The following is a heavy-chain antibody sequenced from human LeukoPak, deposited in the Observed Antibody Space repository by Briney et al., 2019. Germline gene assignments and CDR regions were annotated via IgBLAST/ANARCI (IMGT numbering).Heavy chain of an antibody. CDR2: INHSGST. CDR1: GGSFSGYY. J-gene: IGHJ3*02. D-gene: IGHD3-10*01. V-gene: IGHV4-34*01. CDR3: ARGGWLGAFDI. Sequence: SEILSLTCAVYGGSFSGYYWSWIRQPPGKGLEWIGEINHSGSTNYNPSLKSRVTISVDTSKNQFSLKLSSVTAADTAVYYCARGGWLGAFDIWGQGTMVTVSS.